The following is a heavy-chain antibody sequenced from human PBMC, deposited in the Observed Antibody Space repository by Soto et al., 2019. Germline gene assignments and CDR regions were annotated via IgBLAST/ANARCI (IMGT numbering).Heavy chain of an antibody. D-gene: IGHD5-12*01. V-gene: IGHV4-59*01. CDR1: GGSISSYY. Sequence: PSETLSLTCTVSGGSISSYYWSWIRQPPGKGLEWIGYIYYSGSTNYNPSLKSRVTISVDTSKNQFSLKLSSVTAADTAVYYCAREVKVSGRATHWFDPWGQGTLVTVSS. CDR3: AREVKVSGRATHWFDP. J-gene: IGHJ5*02. CDR2: IYYSGST.